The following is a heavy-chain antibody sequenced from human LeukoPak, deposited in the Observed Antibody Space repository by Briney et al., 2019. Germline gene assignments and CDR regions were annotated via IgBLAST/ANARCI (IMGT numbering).Heavy chain of an antibody. CDR3: ARAYYYYDSSGHKLFQFDY. Sequence: GASVKVSCKASGYTFTSYDINWVRQATGQGLEWMGWMNPNSGNTGYAQKFQGRVTITRNTSISTAYMELSSLRSEDTAVYYCARAYYYYDSSGHKLFQFDYWGQGTLVTVSS. CDR2: MNPNSGNT. D-gene: IGHD3-22*01. CDR1: GYTFTSYD. J-gene: IGHJ4*02. V-gene: IGHV1-8*03.